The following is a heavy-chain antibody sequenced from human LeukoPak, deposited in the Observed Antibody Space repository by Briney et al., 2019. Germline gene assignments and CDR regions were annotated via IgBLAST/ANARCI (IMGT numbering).Heavy chain of an antibody. CDR3: ARKSKHYYGSGSYFDWFDP. V-gene: IGHV4-34*01. CDR2: INHSGST. J-gene: IGHJ5*02. Sequence: SETLSLTCAVYGGSFSGYYWSWIRRPPGKGLEWIGEINHSGSTNYNPSLKSRVTISVDTSKNQFSLKLSSVTAADTAVYYCARKSKHYYGSGSYFDWFDPWGQGTLVTVSS. CDR1: GGSFSGYY. D-gene: IGHD3-10*01.